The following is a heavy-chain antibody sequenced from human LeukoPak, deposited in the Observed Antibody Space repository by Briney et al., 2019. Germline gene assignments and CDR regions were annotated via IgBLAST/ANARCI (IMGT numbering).Heavy chain of an antibody. V-gene: IGHV1-46*01. CDR3: ARRRSRYFDL. CDR2: INPSGGST. J-gene: IGHJ2*01. CDR1: GYTFTSYY. Sequence: ASVKVSCKASGYTFTSYYMHWVRQAPGQGLEWMGIINPSGGSTSYAQKFQGRVTMTRDTSISTAYMELSSLRSEDTAVYYCARRRSRYFDLWGRGTLVTVSS.